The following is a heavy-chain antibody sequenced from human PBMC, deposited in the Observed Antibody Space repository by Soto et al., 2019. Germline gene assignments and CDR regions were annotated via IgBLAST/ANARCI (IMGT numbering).Heavy chain of an antibody. CDR2: MNPNSGNT. CDR3: ARGRVLKNLDTAMVTYYYYYYGMDV. J-gene: IGHJ6*02. Sequence: ASVKVSCKASGYTFTSYDINWVRQATGQGLEWMGWMNPNSGNTGYAQKFQGRVTMTRNTSISTAYMELSSLRSEDTAVYYCARGRVLKNLDTAMVTYYYYYYGMDVWGQGTTVTVSS. V-gene: IGHV1-8*01. CDR1: GYTFTSYD. D-gene: IGHD5-18*01.